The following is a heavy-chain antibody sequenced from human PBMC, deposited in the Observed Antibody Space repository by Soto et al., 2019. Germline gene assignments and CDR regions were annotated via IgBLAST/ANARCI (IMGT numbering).Heavy chain of an antibody. CDR3: AREVQVHTPAFVY. Sequence: QVQLVQSGAEMKKPGSSVKVSCQSSGGTFNTYAMNWVRQAPGQGPELRGEISTMFGAANYAPKFQGRVTITADESTGTSYMQMSRLTSEDTAIDFCAREVQVHTPAFVYWGQGSLVTVSS. D-gene: IGHD2-15*01. CDR2: ISTMFGAA. V-gene: IGHV1-69*19. CDR1: GGTFNTYA. J-gene: IGHJ4*02.